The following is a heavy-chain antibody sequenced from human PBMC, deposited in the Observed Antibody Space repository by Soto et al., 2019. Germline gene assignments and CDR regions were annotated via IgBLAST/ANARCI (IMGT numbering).Heavy chain of an antibody. CDR3: ARGSGNWFDP. CDR1: GGSFSGYY. D-gene: IGHD3-10*01. J-gene: IGHJ5*02. V-gene: IGHV4-34*01. CDR2: INHSGST. Sequence: SETLSLTCAVYGGSFSGYYRSWIRQPPGKGLEWIGEINHSGSTNYNPSLKSRVTISVDTSKNQFSLKLSSVTAADTAVYYCARGSGNWFDPWGQGTLVTVS.